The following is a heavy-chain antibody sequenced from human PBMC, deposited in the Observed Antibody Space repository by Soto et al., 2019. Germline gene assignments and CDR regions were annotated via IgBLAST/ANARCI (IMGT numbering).Heavy chain of an antibody. CDR2: IIPIFGTA. J-gene: IGHJ6*02. Sequence: SVKVSCKASGGTFSSYAISWVRQAPGQGLEWMGGIIPIFGTANYAQKFQGRVTITADESTSTAYMELSSLRSEDTAVYYCARDRWYSSSSAYYYYGMDVWGQGTTVTVSS. V-gene: IGHV1-69*13. D-gene: IGHD6-6*01. CDR3: ARDRWYSSSSAYYYYGMDV. CDR1: GGTFSSYA.